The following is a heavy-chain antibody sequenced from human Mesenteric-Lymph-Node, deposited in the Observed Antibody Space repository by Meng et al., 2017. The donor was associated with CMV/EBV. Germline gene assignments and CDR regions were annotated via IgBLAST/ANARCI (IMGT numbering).Heavy chain of an antibody. V-gene: IGHV1-18*01. D-gene: IGHD2-21*02. CDR3: AKTWGGLQTTLDALDL. Sequence: ASVKVSCKASGYIFTNYAINWVRQAPGQGLEWIGWINTYNGYTKFAQRLQGRVTMTSDTSTTTAYLELRSLSSDDTGIYYCAKTWGGLQTTLDALDLWGQGTLVTVSS. J-gene: IGHJ3*01. CDR2: INTYNGYT. CDR1: GYIFTNYA.